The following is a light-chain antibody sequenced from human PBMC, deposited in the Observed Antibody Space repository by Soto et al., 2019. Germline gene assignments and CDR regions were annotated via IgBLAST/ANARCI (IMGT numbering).Light chain of an antibody. Sequence: EIVLTQSPGTLSLSPGERATLSCRASQSVSSSYLAWYQQKPGQAPRLLIYEPSNRATGSAARFSGRGSGTDFTLTISRLEPEDFAVYYCQQCSNWPKTFGQGTKVDIK. V-gene: IGKV3D-20*02. CDR1: QSVSSSY. J-gene: IGKJ1*01. CDR3: QQCSNWPKT. CDR2: EPS.